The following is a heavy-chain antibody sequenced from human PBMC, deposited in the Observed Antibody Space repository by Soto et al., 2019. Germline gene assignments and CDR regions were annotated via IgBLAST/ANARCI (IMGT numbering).Heavy chain of an antibody. Sequence: EVQLLESGGGLVQPGGSLTLSCATSGFTFSSYAMVWVRQAAEKGLEWVASISNNGDTAYYADSVKGRITISRGNSENTLYLQRNGLRAYDSVLYFCAKSRVFIGAIFTLLDSCCQGTQGTVSS. V-gene: IGHV3-23*01. CDR3: AKSRVFIGAIFTLLDS. J-gene: IGHJ4*02. CDR1: GFTFSSYA. CDR2: ISNNGDTA.